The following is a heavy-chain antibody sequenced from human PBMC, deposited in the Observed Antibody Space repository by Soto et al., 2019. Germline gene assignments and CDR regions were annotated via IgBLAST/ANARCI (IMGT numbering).Heavy chain of an antibody. J-gene: IGHJ6*02. Sequence: SETLSLTCAVSGASVSSGSYFWSWIRQPPGKGLEWIGYIEYSVNANYNPSLKSRVTISVDTSNNHFSLRLSSVTVADTAVYYCARDPYCTGGSCYGMDVWGQGTTVTVSS. CDR2: IEYSVNA. V-gene: IGHV4-61*03. D-gene: IGHD2-8*02. CDR3: ARDPYCTGGSCYGMDV. CDR1: GASVSSGSYF.